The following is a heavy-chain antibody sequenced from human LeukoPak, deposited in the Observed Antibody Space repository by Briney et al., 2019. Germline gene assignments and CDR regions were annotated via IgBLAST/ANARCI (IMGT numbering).Heavy chain of an antibody. CDR3: AKDNKAGSGYYYGSMYYFDY. Sequence: GGSLRLSCEASGYTFRSGWMSWVRQAPGKGLEWVASIVGDGSRRYYVDAAQGRFTISRDNAQNSLYLQMNSLRAEDTAVYYCAKDNKAGSGYYYGSMYYFDYWGQGTLVTVSS. D-gene: IGHD3-22*01. CDR2: IVGDGSRR. CDR1: GYTFRSGW. J-gene: IGHJ4*02. V-gene: IGHV3-7*03.